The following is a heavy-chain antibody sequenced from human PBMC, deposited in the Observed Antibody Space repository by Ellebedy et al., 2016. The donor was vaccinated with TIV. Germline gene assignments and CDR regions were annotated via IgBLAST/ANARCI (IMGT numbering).Heavy chain of an antibody. D-gene: IGHD4/OR15-4a*01. J-gene: IGHJ3*02. CDR2: ISYDGSNK. CDR3: AKERVPDAFDI. Sequence: GESLKISXAASGFTFSSYGMHWVRQAPGKGLEWVAVISYDGSNKYYADSVKGRFTISRDNSKNTLYLQMNSLRAEDTAVYYCAKERVPDAFDIWGQGTMVTVSS. CDR1: GFTFSSYG. V-gene: IGHV3-30*18.